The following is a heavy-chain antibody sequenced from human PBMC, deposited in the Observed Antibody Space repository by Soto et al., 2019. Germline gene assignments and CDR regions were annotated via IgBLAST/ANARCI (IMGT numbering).Heavy chain of an antibody. Sequence: PSETLSLTCVVYGGSFSGYYWSWIRQPPGKGLEWIGEINHGGSTKYNPSLKRRVTISVDTSKNQFSLKVSSVTVADTAVYYCARGSRQIGTVTALYLYYAMDVWGQGTTVTVSS. J-gene: IGHJ6*02. D-gene: IGHD4-4*01. CDR1: GGSFSGYY. CDR2: INHGGST. V-gene: IGHV4-34*01. CDR3: ARGSRQIGTVTALYLYYAMDV.